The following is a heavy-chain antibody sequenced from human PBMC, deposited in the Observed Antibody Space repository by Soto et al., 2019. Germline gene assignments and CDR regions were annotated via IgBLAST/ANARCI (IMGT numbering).Heavy chain of an antibody. CDR1: GYTFTTYG. V-gene: IGHV1-18*01. J-gene: IGHJ4*02. Sequence: QVQLVQSGTEVQKPGASVKVSCKTSGYTFTTYGIHWVRQAPGQGLEWMGWISGYNGNTNYAQKFQDRVTMTTDTSRSVGYLELRSLTFEDTAVYYCARGAHGSGYGVYWGQGTLVTVCS. CDR2: ISGYNGNT. D-gene: IGHD3-3*01. CDR3: ARGAHGSGYGVY.